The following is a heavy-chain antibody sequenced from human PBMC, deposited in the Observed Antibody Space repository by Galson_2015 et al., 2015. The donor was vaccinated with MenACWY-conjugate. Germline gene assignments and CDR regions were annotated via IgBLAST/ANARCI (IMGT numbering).Heavy chain of an antibody. CDR3: ARETLGSGWYFFDF. V-gene: IGHV1-18*01. D-gene: IGHD6-19*01. J-gene: IGHJ4*02. CDR2: INVYSGNT. Sequence: SVKVSCKASGYTFRVHDINWVRQAPGQGLEWMGWINVYSGNTGYAEKFQGRVTMTADTSTSTAYMELRSLRSDDTAVYFCARETLGSGWYFFDFWGQGTPVTASS. CDR1: GYTFRVHD.